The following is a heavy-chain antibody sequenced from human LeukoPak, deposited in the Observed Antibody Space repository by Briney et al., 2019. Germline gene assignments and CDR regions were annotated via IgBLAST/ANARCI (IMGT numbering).Heavy chain of an antibody. CDR1: GYTFTGYY. V-gene: IGHV1-2*07. D-gene: IGHD3-10*01. J-gene: IGHJ4*02. CDR3: AIYGWGSYYPYYDY. Sequence: ASVKVSCKASGYTFTGYYIHWVRQAPGQGLEWRGWINPNSGGTNYTHKLQGRVNITRDTAISTDYMELSRLRSDDPAVYYCAIYGWGSYYPYYDYWGQGTLVSVSS. CDR2: INPNSGGT.